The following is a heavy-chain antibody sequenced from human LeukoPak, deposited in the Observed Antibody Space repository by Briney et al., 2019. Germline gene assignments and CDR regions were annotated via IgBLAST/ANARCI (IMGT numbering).Heavy chain of an antibody. J-gene: IGHJ5*02. CDR1: GYTFTGYY. D-gene: IGHD2-15*01. V-gene: IGHV1-2*02. CDR3: ARSLRDCSGGSCYSNWFDP. Sequence: ASVKVSCKASGYTFTGYYMHWVRQAPGQGLEWMGWINPNSGGTNYAQEFQGRVTMTRDTSISTAYMELSRLRSDDTAVYYCARSLRDCSGGSCYSNWFDPWGQGTLVTVSS. CDR2: INPNSGGT.